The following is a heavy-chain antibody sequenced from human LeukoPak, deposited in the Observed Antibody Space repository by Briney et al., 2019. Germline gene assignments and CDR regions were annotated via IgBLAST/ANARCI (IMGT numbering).Heavy chain of an antibody. CDR3: ARERGVGGSGTLDY. V-gene: IGHV3-53*01. CDR2: IYSGGST. Sequence: PGGSLRLSCAASGFTVSSNYMSWVRQGPGKGLEWVSVIYSGGSTYYADFVKGRFAISRDNSENTLYLQMNSLRAEDTAVYYCARERGVGGSGTLDYWGQGTLVAVSS. J-gene: IGHJ4*02. CDR1: GFTVSSNY. D-gene: IGHD3-10*01.